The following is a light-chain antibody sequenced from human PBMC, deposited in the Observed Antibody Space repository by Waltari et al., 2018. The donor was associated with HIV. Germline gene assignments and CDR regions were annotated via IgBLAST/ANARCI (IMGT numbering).Light chain of an antibody. V-gene: IGKV3-20*01. Sequence: EIVLTQSPGTLSLSPGERATLSCRASRNVASNFLAWYQQKSGQPPRLLIYGASSRATGTPARFSGSGSGTDFSLTISRLEPEDFAVYFCQQYGSSAGLTFGGGTK. CDR3: QQYGSSAGLT. J-gene: IGKJ4*01. CDR1: RNVASNF. CDR2: GAS.